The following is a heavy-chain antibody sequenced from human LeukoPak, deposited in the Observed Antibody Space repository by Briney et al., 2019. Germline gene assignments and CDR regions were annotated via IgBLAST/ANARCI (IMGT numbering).Heavy chain of an antibody. J-gene: IGHJ4*02. CDR3: ANGGGGF. V-gene: IGHV3-23*01. CDR2: ISGTGSST. D-gene: IGHD3-16*01. CDR1: GFTFSSYA. Sequence: GGSLRLSCAASGFTFSSYAMSWVRQAPGKGLEWVSAISGTGSSTYSADSVKGRFTISRDNSKKTVYLQMNSLRVEDTAVYYCANGGGGFWGQGTLVTVSS.